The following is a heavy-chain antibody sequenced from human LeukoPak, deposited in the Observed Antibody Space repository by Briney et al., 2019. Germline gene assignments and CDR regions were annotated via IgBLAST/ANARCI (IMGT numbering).Heavy chain of an antibody. D-gene: IGHD4-17*01. J-gene: IGHJ6*03. V-gene: IGHV7-4-1*02. CDR1: GYTFSSYA. CDR3: ASRTTVTTGYIHYMDV. CDR2: INTNTGNP. Sequence: ASVKVSCKASGYTFSSYAMNWVRQAPGQGLEWMGWINTNTGNPMYAQGFTGRFVFSLDISVSTAYLQISSLKAEDTAVYYCASRTTVTTGYIHYMDVWGKGTTVTVSS.